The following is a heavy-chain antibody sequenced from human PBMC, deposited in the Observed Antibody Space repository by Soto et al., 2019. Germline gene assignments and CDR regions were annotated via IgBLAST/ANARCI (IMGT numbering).Heavy chain of an antibody. CDR3: ARGGSSSWYDYIDY. Sequence: QVQLVQSGAEVKKPGSSVKVSCKASGGTFSSYAISWVRQAPGQGLEWMGGIIPIFGTANYAQKFQGRVTITADESTSTAYMALSSLRSEDTAVYYCARGGSSSWYDYIDYWGQGTLVTVSS. CDR2: IIPIFGTA. D-gene: IGHD6-13*01. J-gene: IGHJ4*02. CDR1: GGTFSSYA. V-gene: IGHV1-69*01.